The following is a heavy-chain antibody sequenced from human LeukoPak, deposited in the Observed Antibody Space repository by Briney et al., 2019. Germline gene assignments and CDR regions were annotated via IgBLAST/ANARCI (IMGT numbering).Heavy chain of an antibody. CDR1: GFTFSSYS. CDR3: ARGSTVAMGDY. Sequence: GGSLRLSCAASGFTFSSYSMNWVRQAPGKGLEWVSSISSSSSYIYYADSVKGRFTISRDNAKNSLYLQMNSLRAEDTAVYYCARGSTVAMGDYWGQGTLVTVSS. J-gene: IGHJ4*02. V-gene: IGHV3-21*01. D-gene: IGHD4-23*01. CDR2: ISSSSSYI.